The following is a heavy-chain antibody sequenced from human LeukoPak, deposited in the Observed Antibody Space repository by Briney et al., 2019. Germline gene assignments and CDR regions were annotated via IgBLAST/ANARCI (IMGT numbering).Heavy chain of an antibody. CDR2: IHTSGST. CDR3: ARKPPSDAFDI. J-gene: IGHJ3*02. V-gene: IGHV4-4*09. Sequence: SDTLSLTCTVSGGSISSYYWSWLRQPPGKGLEWIGYIHTSGSTNYNPSLKSRVTISVAKNQFSLKLTSVTAADTAVYYCARKPPSDAFDIWGQGTMVTVSS. CDR1: GGSISSYY.